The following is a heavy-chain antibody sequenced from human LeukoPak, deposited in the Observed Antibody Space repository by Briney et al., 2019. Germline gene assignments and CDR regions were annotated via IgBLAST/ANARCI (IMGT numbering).Heavy chain of an antibody. CDR2: INHSGAT. Sequence: KASETLSLTCAGSGGASTGYYWSWIRQPPGKGLEWIGEINHSGATNYNPPLKSRVTISVDTSKNQFSLRLTSVSAADTGVYYCATPTRGGIAVTGTFGHWGQGTQVTVSS. J-gene: IGHJ4*02. D-gene: IGHD6-19*01. CDR3: ATPTRGGIAVTGTFGH. V-gene: IGHV4-34*01. CDR1: GGASTGYY.